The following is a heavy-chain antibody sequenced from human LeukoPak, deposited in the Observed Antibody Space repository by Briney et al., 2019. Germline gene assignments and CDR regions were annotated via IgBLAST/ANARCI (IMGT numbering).Heavy chain of an antibody. V-gene: IGHV6-1*01. CDR2: TYYRSKWYN. CDR3: ARDFTGYSSGWYPVGEEYYFDY. J-gene: IGHJ4*02. CDR1: GDSVSSNSAA. D-gene: IGHD6-19*01. Sequence: SQTLSLTCAISGDSVSSNSAAWNWIRQSPSRGLEWLGRTYYRSKWYNDYAVSVKSRITINPDTSKNQFSLQLNSVTPEDTAVYYCARDFTGYSSGWYPVGEEYYFDYWGQGTLVTVSS.